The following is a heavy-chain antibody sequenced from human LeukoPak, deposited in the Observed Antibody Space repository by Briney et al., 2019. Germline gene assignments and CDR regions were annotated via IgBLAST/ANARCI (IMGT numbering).Heavy chain of an antibody. D-gene: IGHD2-2*01. J-gene: IGHJ6*03. CDR2: INHSGST. Sequence: SETLSLTCAVYGGSFSGYYWSWIRQPPGKGLEWIGEINHSGSTNYNPSLKSRVTISVDTSKNQFSLKLSSVTAADTAVYYCARGPGKRYCSSTSCYGGVYYMDVRGKGTTVTVSS. V-gene: IGHV4-34*01. CDR1: GGSFSGYY. CDR3: ARGPGKRYCSSTSCYGGVYYMDV.